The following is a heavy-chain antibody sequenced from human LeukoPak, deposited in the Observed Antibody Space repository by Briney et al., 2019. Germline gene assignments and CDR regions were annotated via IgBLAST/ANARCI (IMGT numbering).Heavy chain of an antibody. CDR3: ARDIEGFQQLVLGY. D-gene: IGHD6-13*01. J-gene: IGHJ4*02. CDR2: IYYSGST. Sequence: SETLSLTCTVSGGSISSYYWSWIRQPPGKGLEWIGYIYYSGSTNYNPSLKSRVTISVDTSKNQFSLKLSSVTAADTAVYYCARDIEGFQQLVLGYWGQGTLVTASS. V-gene: IGHV4-59*01. CDR1: GGSISSYY.